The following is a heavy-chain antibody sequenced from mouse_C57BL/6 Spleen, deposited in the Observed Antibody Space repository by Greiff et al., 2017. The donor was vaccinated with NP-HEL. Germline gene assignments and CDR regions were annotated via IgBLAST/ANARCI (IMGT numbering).Heavy chain of an antibody. CDR2: IYPGDGDT. CDR1: GYAFSSSW. CDR3: ARAGGWLEDDS. D-gene: IGHD2-3*01. V-gene: IGHV1-82*01. Sequence: QVQLQQSGPELVKPGASVKISCKASGYAFSSSWMNWVKQRPGKGLEWIGRIYPGDGDTNYNGKFKGKATLTADKSSSTAYMQLSSLTSEDSAVYFCARAGGWLEDDSWGQGTTLTVSS. J-gene: IGHJ2*01.